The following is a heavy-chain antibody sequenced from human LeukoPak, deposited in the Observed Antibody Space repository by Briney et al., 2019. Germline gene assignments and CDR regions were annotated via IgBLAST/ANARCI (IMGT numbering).Heavy chain of an antibody. J-gene: IGHJ3*02. CDR2: INHSGST. CDR3: ARARGGTVASNDAFDI. CDR1: GGSFSGYY. Sequence: PSETLSLTCAVYGGSFSGYYWSWIRQPPGKGLEWIGEINHSGSTNYNPSLKSRVTISEDTSKNQFSLKLSSVTAADTAVYYCARARGGTVASNDAFDIWGQGTMVTVSS. D-gene: IGHD4-23*01. V-gene: IGHV4-34*01.